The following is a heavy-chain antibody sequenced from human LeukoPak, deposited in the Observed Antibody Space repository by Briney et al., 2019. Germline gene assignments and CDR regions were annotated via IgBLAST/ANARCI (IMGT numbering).Heavy chain of an antibody. CDR1: GYTFTSYY. V-gene: IGHV1-46*01. CDR2: INSSGGST. CDR3: ARLEGGSSSAGAFDI. D-gene: IGHD6-6*01. Sequence: AASVKVSCKASGYTFTSYYMHWVRQAPGQGLEWMGIINSSGGSTSYAQKFRGRVTMTSDTSTSTVYMELSSLRSEDTAVYYCARLEGGSSSAGAFDIWGQGTMVTVSS. J-gene: IGHJ3*02.